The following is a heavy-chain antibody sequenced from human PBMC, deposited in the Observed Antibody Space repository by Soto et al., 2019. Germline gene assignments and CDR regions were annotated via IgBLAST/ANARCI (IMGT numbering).Heavy chain of an antibody. CDR1: GDSISSVYST. V-gene: IGHV4-30-4*08. CDR2: IHHSGSI. CDR3: AREDDGGDSLDV. D-gene: IGHD2-21*02. Sequence: QVQLQQSGPGLVKPSQTLSLTCTVSGDSISSVYSTGTWIGQSPGKGLEGIGYIHHSGSILYNPSLKSRVTISVDTSKNQFSLHLTSVTAADTAVYFCAREDDGGDSLDVWGQGTTVTVSS. J-gene: IGHJ6*02.